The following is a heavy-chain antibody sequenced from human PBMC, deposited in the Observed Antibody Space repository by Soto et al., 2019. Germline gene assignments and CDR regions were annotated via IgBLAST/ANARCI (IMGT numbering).Heavy chain of an antibody. CDR2: IYYSGST. CDR1: GGSISSYY. V-gene: IGHV4-59*01. Sequence: SETLSLTCTVSGGSISSYYWSWIRQPPGKGLEWIGYIYYSGSTNYNPSLKSRVTISVDTSKNQFSLKLSSVTAADTAVYYCARDGLRNSSSWYHSSFGYYYYYMDVWGKGTTVTVSS. D-gene: IGHD6-13*01. CDR3: ARDGLRNSSSWYHSSFGYYYYYMDV. J-gene: IGHJ6*03.